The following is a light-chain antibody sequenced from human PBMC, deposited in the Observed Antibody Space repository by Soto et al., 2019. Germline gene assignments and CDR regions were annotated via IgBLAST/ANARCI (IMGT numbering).Light chain of an antibody. CDR1: QDISNY. CDR3: EQYDNLPGLT. J-gene: IGKJ4*01. Sequence: DIQMTQSPSSLSASVGDRVTITCQASQDISNYLNWYQQKPGKAPKLLIYDASNLETGVPSRFSGSGSGTDFTFTISSLQPEDIATYYCEQYDNLPGLTFGGGTKVVIK. CDR2: DAS. V-gene: IGKV1-33*01.